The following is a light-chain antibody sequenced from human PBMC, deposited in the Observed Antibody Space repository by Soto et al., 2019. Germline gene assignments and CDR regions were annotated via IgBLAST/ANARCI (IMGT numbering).Light chain of an antibody. CDR2: DVS. CDR1: SSDVGGYNY. Sequence: QSVLPQPASVSGSPGQSITISCTGTSSDVGGYNYVSWYQQHPGKAPKLMIYDVSNRPSGVSNRFSGSKSGNTASLTISGLQAEDEADYYCSSYTSSSTPKYVFGTGTKVTVL. V-gene: IGLV2-14*01. J-gene: IGLJ1*01. CDR3: SSYTSSSTPKYV.